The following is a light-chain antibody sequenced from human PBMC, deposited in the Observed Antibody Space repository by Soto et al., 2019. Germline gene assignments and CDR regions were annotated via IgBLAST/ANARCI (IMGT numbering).Light chain of an antibody. Sequence: QSVLTQPPSASGSRGQSVTISCTGTSRDIGGYDFVSWYQQHPGKAPKLMIYDVFKRPSGVPDRFSGSKSGNTASLTVSGLQADDEADYYCSSYGGSNNLLFGGGTKLTVL. V-gene: IGLV2-8*01. CDR1: SRDIGGYDF. CDR3: SSYGGSNNLL. J-gene: IGLJ2*01. CDR2: DVF.